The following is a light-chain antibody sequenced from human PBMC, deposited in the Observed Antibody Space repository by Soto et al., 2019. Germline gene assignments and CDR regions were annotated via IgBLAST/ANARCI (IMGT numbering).Light chain of an antibody. Sequence: DIVMTQSPDALRVSLGERATINCESSQSVLYSSNSKNYLAWYQQKPGQPPKLIIYWASTPESGLPDRFSGSGSGTHFTLTISSREAEDVAVYYCQQYNSTPPTCGQGTKPEIK. CDR2: WAS. J-gene: IGKJ2*01. CDR1: QSVLYSSNSKNY. V-gene: IGKV4-1*01. CDR3: QQYNSTPPT.